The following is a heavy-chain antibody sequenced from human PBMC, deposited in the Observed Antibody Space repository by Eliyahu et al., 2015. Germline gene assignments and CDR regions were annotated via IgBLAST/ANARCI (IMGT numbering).Heavy chain of an antibody. J-gene: IGHJ5*02. D-gene: IGHD4-17*01. CDR3: ARDLTKDYGDYHNWFDP. CDR2: IWYDGSNK. V-gene: IGHV3-33*01. CDR1: GFTFSSXG. Sequence: QVQLVESGGGVVQPGRSLRLSCAASGFTFSSXGMHWVRQAPGKGLEWVAVIWYDGSNKYYADSVKGRFTISRDNSKNTLYLQMNSLRAEDTAVYYCARDLTKDYGDYHNWFDPWGQGTLVTVSS.